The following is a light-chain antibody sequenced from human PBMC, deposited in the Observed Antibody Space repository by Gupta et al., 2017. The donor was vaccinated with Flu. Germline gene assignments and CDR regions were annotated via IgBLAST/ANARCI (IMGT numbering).Light chain of an antibody. CDR1: QSVSSK. J-gene: IGKJ2*01. V-gene: IGKV3-15*01. Sequence: PTTLSVSPGERATLSCRASQSVSSKLAWYQQRPGQAPRLLLLPARFSGSGSGTEFTLTISSLQSEDFAVYYCQQYNDWFLYTFGQGTTLEIK. CDR3: QQYNDWFLYT.